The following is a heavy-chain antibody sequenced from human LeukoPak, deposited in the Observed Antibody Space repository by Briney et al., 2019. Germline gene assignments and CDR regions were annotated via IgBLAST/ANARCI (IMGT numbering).Heavy chain of an antibody. Sequence: PGGSLRLSCAASGFTFSSYSIHWVRQATGKGLEWVSSISSYSDFIYYADSVKGRFTIYRDNAKNSLYLQMNSLRAEDTAVYYCARGGAQLPPNWFDPWGQGTLVTVSS. V-gene: IGHV3-21*01. CDR2: ISSYSDFI. J-gene: IGHJ5*02. CDR3: ARGGAQLPPNWFDP. D-gene: IGHD2-2*01. CDR1: GFTFSSYS.